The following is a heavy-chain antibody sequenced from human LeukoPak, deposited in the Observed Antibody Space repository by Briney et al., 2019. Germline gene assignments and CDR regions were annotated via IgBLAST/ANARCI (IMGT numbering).Heavy chain of an antibody. CDR3: ARDGLASIGLDM. J-gene: IGHJ3*02. V-gene: IGHV3-33*01. CDR1: GFTLTGYG. CDR2: IWYDGNNK. D-gene: IGHD6-13*01. Sequence: GGSLRLSRAASGFTLTGYGMHWVRQAPGKGLEWVAVIWYDGNNKYYVDSVKGRFTISRDTSKNTLYLQMNSLRGEDTAIYYCARDGLASIGLDMWGQGTVVTVSS.